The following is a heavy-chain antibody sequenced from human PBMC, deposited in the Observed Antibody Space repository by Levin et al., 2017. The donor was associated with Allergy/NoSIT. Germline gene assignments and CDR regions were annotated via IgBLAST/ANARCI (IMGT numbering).Heavy chain of an antibody. CDR1: GASISSYY. CDR3: ARGSDTNTLLFDY. CDR2: IYISGSI. V-gene: IGHV4-4*07. D-gene: IGHD2-8*01. J-gene: IGHJ4*02. Sequence: SETLSLTCTVSGASISSYYWSWIRQPAGKGPEWIGRIYISGSIHYNPSLNSRVTMSLDTSKNLFSLSLSSVTAADTAVYYCARGSDTNTLLFDYWGQGILVTVSS.